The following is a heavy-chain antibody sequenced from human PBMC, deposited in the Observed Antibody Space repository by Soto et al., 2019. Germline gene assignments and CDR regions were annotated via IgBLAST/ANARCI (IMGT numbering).Heavy chain of an antibody. J-gene: IGHJ6*02. V-gene: IGHV4-39*01. Sequence: PSETLSLTCTVSGGSFSSSGYYWGWIRQPPGMGPEWIGNIYYSGNTYYNPSLKSRVTISLDTSKNQLSLKLSSVTAADTALYYCARHQKSGSHYYYYYGLDVWGQGTTVTVSS. CDR2: IYYSGNT. CDR3: ARHQKSGSHYYYYYGLDV. D-gene: IGHD1-26*01. CDR1: GGSFSSSGYY.